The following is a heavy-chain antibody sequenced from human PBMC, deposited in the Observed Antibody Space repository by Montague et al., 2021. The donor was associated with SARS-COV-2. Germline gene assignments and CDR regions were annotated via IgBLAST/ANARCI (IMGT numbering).Heavy chain of an antibody. Sequence: SETLSLTCAVYDGSFSGYYCNWIRQPPGKGLEWIGEISHGGTTNXNPSRKSRATISLDKSKSQFSLKLTSVTVADTAIYYCGRGRKVVPWFRYYDMDVWGQGTTVTVSS. J-gene: IGHJ6*02. CDR2: ISHGGTT. D-gene: IGHD1-14*01. V-gene: IGHV4-34*01. CDR3: GRGRKVVPWFRYYDMDV. CDR1: DGSFSGYY.